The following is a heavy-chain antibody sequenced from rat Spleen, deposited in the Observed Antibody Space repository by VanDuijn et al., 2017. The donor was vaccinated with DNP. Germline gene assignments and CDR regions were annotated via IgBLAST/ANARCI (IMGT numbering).Heavy chain of an antibody. Sequence: QVQLKESGPGLVQPSQTLSLTCTVSGFSLTSYGVRWVRQPPGKGLEWIGTIWSGGSTYYNSALKSRLSISRDTSKSQVFLKMNSVQTEDTAMYFCARYDYGYNGFDYWGQGVMVTVSS. D-gene: IGHD1-9*01. CDR2: IWSGGST. CDR1: GFSLTSYG. V-gene: IGHV2-6*01. J-gene: IGHJ2*01. CDR3: ARYDYGYNGFDY.